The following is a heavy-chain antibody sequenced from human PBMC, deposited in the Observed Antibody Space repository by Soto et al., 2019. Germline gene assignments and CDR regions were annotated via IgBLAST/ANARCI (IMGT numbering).Heavy chain of an antibody. D-gene: IGHD2-8*02. CDR3: ARGDYGTGGYRFADFDY. CDR2: INPDSGAT. CDR1: GYSFTGYY. V-gene: IGHV1-2*02. Sequence: HEHLVQSGAEVKRPGASLKVSCKASGYSFTGYYIHWVRQAPGQGLEWMGWINPDSGATNYAQNCTGMVTLTSATSISTASMDLPSLTPDATAVYYCARGDYGTGGYRFADFDYWGQGTVVSVSS. J-gene: IGHJ4*02.